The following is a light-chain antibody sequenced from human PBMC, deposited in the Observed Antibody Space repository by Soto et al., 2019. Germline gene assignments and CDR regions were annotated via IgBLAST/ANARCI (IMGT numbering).Light chain of an antibody. Sequence: DIQMTQFPSTLSASVGDGVTITCRATQSIRSWLAWYQQKPGKAPNLLIYKSSSLSSGVPSRFSGSGYGTEFTLTISRLQPDDMATYYCQQYDSSSAFSGGTKVQIK. J-gene: IGKJ4*01. V-gene: IGKV1-5*03. CDR1: QSIRSW. CDR2: KSS. CDR3: QQYDSSSA.